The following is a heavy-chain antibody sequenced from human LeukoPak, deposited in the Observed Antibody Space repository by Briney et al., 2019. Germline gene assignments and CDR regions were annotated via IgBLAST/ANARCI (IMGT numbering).Heavy chain of an antibody. CDR1: GFIFGSYG. V-gene: IGHV3-30*03. CDR2: ISYDGINK. J-gene: IGHJ5*02. Sequence: GGSLRLSCAASGFIFGSYGMHWVRQAPGKGLEWVAVISYDGINKYYADSVKDRFTISRDNPKNMLYLQMNSLRAEDTAVYYCASLYTPQGVDPWGQGTLVTVSS. CDR3: ASLYTPQGVDP. D-gene: IGHD2-2*02.